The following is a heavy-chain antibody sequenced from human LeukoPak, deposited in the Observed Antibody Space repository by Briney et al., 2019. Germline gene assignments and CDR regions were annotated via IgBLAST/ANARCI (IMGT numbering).Heavy chain of an antibody. CDR3: ARDPATYIYYDILTGYGDREYYFDY. Sequence: GGSLRLSCAASGFTFSSYSMNWVRQAPGKGLEWVSYISSSSSTIYYADSVKGRFTISRDNAENSLYLQMNSLRAEDTAVYYCARDPATYIYYDILTGYGDREYYFDYWGQGTLVTVSS. V-gene: IGHV3-48*04. J-gene: IGHJ4*02. CDR1: GFTFSSYS. CDR2: ISSSSSTI. D-gene: IGHD3-9*01.